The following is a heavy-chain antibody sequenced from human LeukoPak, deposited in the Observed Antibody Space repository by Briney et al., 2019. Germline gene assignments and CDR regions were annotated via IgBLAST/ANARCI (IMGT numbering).Heavy chain of an antibody. D-gene: IGHD3-16*01. V-gene: IGHV4-59*08. CDR1: GGSISSYY. CDR2: IYDSVFT. Sequence: SETLSLICTVSGGSISSYYWSWIRQPPGKGLEWIGYIYDSVFTKYNPSLKSRVTISVDTSKSQFSLRLSSMTAADTAVYYCARHVPYYDSDFSAWGMDVWGQGTTVTVSS. J-gene: IGHJ6*02. CDR3: ARHVPYYDSDFSAWGMDV.